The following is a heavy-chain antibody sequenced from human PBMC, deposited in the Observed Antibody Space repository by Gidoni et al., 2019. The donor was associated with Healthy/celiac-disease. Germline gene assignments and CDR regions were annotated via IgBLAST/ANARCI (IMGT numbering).Heavy chain of an antibody. CDR1: GYPFTGYY. V-gene: IGHV1-2*05. CDR3: ARSLINPGGYYYYYGMDV. J-gene: IGHJ6*02. D-gene: IGHD3-10*01. Sequence: QVQLVQSGAEVKKPGASVKVSCKASGYPFTGYYMHWVRQAPGQGLEWMGRINPNSGGTNYAQKFQGRVTMTRDTSISTAYMELSRLRSDDTVVYYCARSLINPGGYYYYYGMDVWGQGTTVTVSS. CDR2: INPNSGGT.